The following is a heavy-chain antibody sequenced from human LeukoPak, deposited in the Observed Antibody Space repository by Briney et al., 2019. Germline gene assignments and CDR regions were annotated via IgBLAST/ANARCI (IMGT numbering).Heavy chain of an antibody. CDR1: GGSISNYY. D-gene: IGHD5-12*01. J-gene: IGHJ4*02. Sequence: PSETLSLTCTVSGGSISNYYWNWIRQPPGKGLEWIGYIYYSGNTNYNPSLKSRVTISVDTSKNQFSLKLSSVTAADTAVYYCARSTWLLDKWGQGTLVTVSS. CDR3: ARSTWLLDK. CDR2: IYYSGNT. V-gene: IGHV4-59*01.